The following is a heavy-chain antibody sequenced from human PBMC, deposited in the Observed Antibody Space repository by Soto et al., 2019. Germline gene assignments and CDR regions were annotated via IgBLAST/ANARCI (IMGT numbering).Heavy chain of an antibody. Sequence: SQTLSLTCAISGDSVSSNTASWNWIRQSPSRGLEWLGRTYFGSKWYNDYAVSVKSRIIINPDTSNNQFSLQLNSVTPEDTAVYFCAKGDNLGPKTGYAFDPWGQGIMVT. CDR2: TYFGSKWYN. V-gene: IGHV6-1*01. J-gene: IGHJ5*02. CDR1: GDSVSSNTAS. D-gene: IGHD5-12*01. CDR3: AKGDNLGPKTGYAFDP.